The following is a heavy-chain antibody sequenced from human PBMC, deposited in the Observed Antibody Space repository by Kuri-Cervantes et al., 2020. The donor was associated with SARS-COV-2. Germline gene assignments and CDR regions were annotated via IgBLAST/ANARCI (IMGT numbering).Heavy chain of an antibody. V-gene: IGHV4-39*01. Sequence: SETLSLTCTVSGDSITSSSYYWGWIRQPPGKGLEWIGNIYNSGSTYYNPSLKSRVTISVDTSKKQFSLKLSSVTAADTVMYYCVTSLPRSGWDGEDAFDIWGQGTMVTVSS. CDR3: VTSLPRSGWDGEDAFDI. J-gene: IGHJ3*02. CDR2: IYNSGST. D-gene: IGHD6-19*01. CDR1: GDSITSSSYY.